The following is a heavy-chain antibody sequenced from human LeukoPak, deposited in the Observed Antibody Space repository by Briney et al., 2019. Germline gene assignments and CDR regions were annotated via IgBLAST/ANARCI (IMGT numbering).Heavy chain of an antibody. D-gene: IGHD3-22*01. J-gene: IGHJ4*02. CDR3: ARAYDSSGYYLLGY. Sequence: PSETLSLTCAVYGGSFSDYYWSWIRQPPGKGLEWIGYSYYSGSTYYNSSLKSRVTISVDTSKNQFSLKLSSVTAADTAVYYCARAYDSSGYYLLGYWGQGTLVTVSS. CDR2: SYYSGST. CDR1: GGSFSDYY. V-gene: IGHV4-30-4*01.